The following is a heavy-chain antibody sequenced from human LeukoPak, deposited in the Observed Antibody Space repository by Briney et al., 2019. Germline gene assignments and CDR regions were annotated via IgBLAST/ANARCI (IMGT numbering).Heavy chain of an antibody. V-gene: IGHV1-69*05. CDR2: IIPIFGTA. Sequence: SVKVSCKASGGTFSSYAISWVRQAPGQGLEWMGGIIPIFGTANYAQKFQGRVTITTDESTSTAYMELSSLRSEDTAVYYCARELEQPTTVVTPLDAFDIWGQGTMVTVSS. CDR1: GGTFSSYA. J-gene: IGHJ3*02. CDR3: ARELEQPTTVVTPLDAFDI. D-gene: IGHD4-23*01.